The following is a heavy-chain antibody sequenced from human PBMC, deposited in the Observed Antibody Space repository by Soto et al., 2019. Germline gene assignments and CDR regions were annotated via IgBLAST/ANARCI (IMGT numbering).Heavy chain of an antibody. V-gene: IGHV3-23*01. D-gene: IGHD3-10*01. CDR1: GFTFSNYA. J-gene: IGHJ4*02. CDR2: IGGSGSSS. Sequence: PGGSLRLSCAASGFTFSNYAMSWVRQAPGKGLEWVSSIGGSGSSSSYADSVKGRFTFSRDNSKNTLSLQMNSLRAEDTAVYYCVKHSDYYFGSGSYSYFDYWGQGTLVTVSS. CDR3: VKHSDYYFGSGSYSYFDY.